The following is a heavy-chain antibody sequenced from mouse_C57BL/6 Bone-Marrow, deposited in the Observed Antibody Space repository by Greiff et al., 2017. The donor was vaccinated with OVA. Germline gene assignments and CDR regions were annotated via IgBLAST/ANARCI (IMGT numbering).Heavy chain of an antibody. CDR2: IDPENGDT. CDR3: TSYGNFDY. V-gene: IGHV14-4*01. J-gene: IGHJ2*01. CDR1: GFNIKDDY. Sequence: EVQLQQSGAELVRPGASVKLSCTASGFNIKDDYMHWEKKRPEQGLEWIGWIDPENGDTEYASKFQGKATITADTSSNTAYLQLSSLTAEDTAVYYCTSYGNFDYWGQGTTLTVSS. D-gene: IGHD2-1*01.